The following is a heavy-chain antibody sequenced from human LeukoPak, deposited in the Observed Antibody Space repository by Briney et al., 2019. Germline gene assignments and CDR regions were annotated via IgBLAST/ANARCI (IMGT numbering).Heavy chain of an antibody. J-gene: IGHJ4*02. CDR2: IWYDGSNK. V-gene: IGHV3-33*01. CDR1: GFTFSSYG. D-gene: IGHD1-1*01. CDR3: ARDFPGTVYYFDY. Sequence: GGSLRLSCAASGFTFSSYGMHWVRQAPDKGLEWVAVIWYDGSNKYYADSVKGRFTISRDNSKNTLYLQMNSLRAEDTAVYYCARDFPGTVYYFDYWGQGTLVTVSS.